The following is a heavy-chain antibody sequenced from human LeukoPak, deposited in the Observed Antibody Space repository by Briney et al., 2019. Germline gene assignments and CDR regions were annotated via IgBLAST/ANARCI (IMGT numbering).Heavy chain of an antibody. CDR1: GYSISSGYW. Sequence: SETLSLTCTVSGYSISSGYWWGWIRQPPGKGLEWIGYIYYSGSTNYNPSLKSRVTISVDTSKNQFSLKLSSVTAADTAVYYCARQGVVPVGATKFLSGMDVWGQGTTVTVSS. CDR3: ARQGVVPVGATKFLSGMDV. CDR2: IYYSGST. J-gene: IGHJ6*02. V-gene: IGHV4-38-2*02. D-gene: IGHD1-26*01.